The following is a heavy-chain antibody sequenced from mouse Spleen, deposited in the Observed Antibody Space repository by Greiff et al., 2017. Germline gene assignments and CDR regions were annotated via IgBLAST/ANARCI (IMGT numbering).Heavy chain of an antibody. Sequence: EVQLQQSGPELVKPGASVKISCKASGYSFTGYYMNWVKQSPEKSLEWIGEINPSTGGTTYNQKFKAKATLTVDKSSSTAYMQLKSLTSEDSAVYYGARRGPYWYFDVWGAGTTVTVSS. V-gene: IGHV1-42*01. J-gene: IGHJ1*01. CDR3: ARRGPYWYFDV. CDR1: GYSFTGYY. CDR2: INPSTGGT.